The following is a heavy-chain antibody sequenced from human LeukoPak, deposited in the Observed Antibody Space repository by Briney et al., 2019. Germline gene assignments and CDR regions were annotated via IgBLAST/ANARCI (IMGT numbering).Heavy chain of an antibody. CDR1: GFTFSSYA. Sequence: GGSLRLSCAASGFTFSSYAMSWVRQAPGKGLEWVSAISGSGGSTYYADSVKGRFTISRDNSKNTLYLQMNSLRAEDTAVYYCASRDSSSTTQTYYYYYYYMDVWGKGTTVTVSS. V-gene: IGHV3-23*01. CDR3: ASRDSSSTTQTYYYYYYYMDV. D-gene: IGHD6-6*01. J-gene: IGHJ6*03. CDR2: ISGSGGST.